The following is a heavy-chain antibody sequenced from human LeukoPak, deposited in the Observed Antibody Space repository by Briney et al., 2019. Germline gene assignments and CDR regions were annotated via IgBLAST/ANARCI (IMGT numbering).Heavy chain of an antibody. CDR3: ARDRLTRLLFDY. CDR2: INPNSGGT. CDR1: GYTFTGYY. J-gene: IGHJ4*02. V-gene: IGHV1-2*02. Sequence: ASVKVSCKASGYTFTGYYMHWVRQAPGQGLEWMEWINPNSGGTNYAQKFQGRVTMTRDTSISTAYMELSRLRSDDTAVYYCARDRLTRLLFDYWGQGTLVTVSS. D-gene: IGHD2-15*01.